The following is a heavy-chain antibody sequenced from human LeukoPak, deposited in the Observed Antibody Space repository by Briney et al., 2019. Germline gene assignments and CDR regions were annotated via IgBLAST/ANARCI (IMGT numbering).Heavy chain of an antibody. D-gene: IGHD3-22*01. V-gene: IGHV3-23*01. J-gene: IGHJ4*02. CDR2: ISGSGGST. Sequence: GGSLRLSCAASRFTFSSYAMSWVRQAPGKGLEWVSAISGSGGSTYYADSVKGRLTISRDNSKNTLYLQMNSLRAEDTAVYYCAKNVPRQYYYDSSGNPDYWGQGTLVTVSS. CDR1: RFTFSSYA. CDR3: AKNVPRQYYYDSSGNPDY.